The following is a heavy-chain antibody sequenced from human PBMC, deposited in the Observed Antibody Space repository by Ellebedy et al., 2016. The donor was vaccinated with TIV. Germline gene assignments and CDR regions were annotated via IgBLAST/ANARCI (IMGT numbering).Heavy chain of an antibody. CDR2: INPNSGGT. V-gene: IGHV1-2*04. Sequence: ASVKVSXXASGYTFTGYYMHWVRQAPGQGLEWMGWINPNSGGTNYAQKFQGWVTMTRDTSISTAYMELSRLRSDDTAVYYCARGKSRSMITFGGVIVKRNFDYWGQGTLVTVSS. D-gene: IGHD3-16*02. CDR3: ARGKSRSMITFGGVIVKRNFDY. CDR1: GYTFTGYY. J-gene: IGHJ4*02.